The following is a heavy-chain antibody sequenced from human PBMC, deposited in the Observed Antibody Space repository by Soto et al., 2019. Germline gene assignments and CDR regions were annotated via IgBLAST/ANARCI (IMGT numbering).Heavy chain of an antibody. CDR1: GGSISSGGYY. D-gene: IGHD3-16*01. Sequence: QVQLQESGPGLVKPSQTLSLTCTVSGGSISSGGYYWWWIRQHPGKGLEWIGYIYNSGNTYYNPSLKSRVTISVDTSKNQFSLNLTSVTAADTAMYYCARDRGGDFFDYWGRGTLVTVSS. J-gene: IGHJ4*02. CDR3: ARDRGGDFFDY. V-gene: IGHV4-31*03. CDR2: IYNSGNT.